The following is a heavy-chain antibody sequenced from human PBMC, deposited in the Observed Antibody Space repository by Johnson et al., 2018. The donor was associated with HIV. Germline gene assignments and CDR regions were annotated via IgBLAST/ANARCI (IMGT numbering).Heavy chain of an antibody. CDR1: GFTFSSYA. CDR2: INWNGGSI. V-gene: IGHV3-20*04. Sequence: VQLVESGGGLVQPGGSLRLSCAASGFTFSSYAMSWVRQAPGKGLEWVSGINWNGGSIGYADSVKGRFTLSRDNAKKSLYLQMNSLRDEDTALYYCARGRPWGWELRRDAFDIWGQGTMVTVSS. D-gene: IGHD3-16*01. J-gene: IGHJ3*02. CDR3: ARGRPWGWELRRDAFDI.